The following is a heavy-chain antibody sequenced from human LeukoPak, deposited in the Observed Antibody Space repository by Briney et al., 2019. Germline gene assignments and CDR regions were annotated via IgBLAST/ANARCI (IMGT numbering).Heavy chain of an antibody. CDR2: ISSSSSTI. D-gene: IGHD6-13*01. V-gene: IGHV3-48*04. CDR1: GFTFSSYS. Sequence: PGGSLRLSCAASGFTFSSYSMNWVRQAPGKGLEWVSYISSSSSTIYYADSVKGRFTISRDNAKNSLYLQMNSLRAEDTAVYYCARDRVAAAGTNWFDPWGQGTLVTVSS. J-gene: IGHJ5*02. CDR3: ARDRVAAAGTNWFDP.